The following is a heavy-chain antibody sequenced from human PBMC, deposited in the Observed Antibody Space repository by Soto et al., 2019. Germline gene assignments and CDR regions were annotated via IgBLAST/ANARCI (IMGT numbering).Heavy chain of an antibody. J-gene: IGHJ4*02. CDR2: ISRSSSYI. CDR1: GFTFSSYA. V-gene: IGHV3-21*01. CDR3: ASRWPQDY. Sequence: EVQLVESGGGLVKPGGSLRLSCAASGFTFSSYAMNWVRQAPGRGLEWVSSISRSSSYIYYADSVKGRFTISRDNAKNSLYLQMNSLRAEETAVYYCASRWPQDYWGQGTLVTVSS.